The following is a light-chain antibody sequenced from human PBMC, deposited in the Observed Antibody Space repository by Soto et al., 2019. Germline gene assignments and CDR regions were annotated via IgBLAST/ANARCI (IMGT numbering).Light chain of an antibody. CDR2: AAS. J-gene: IGKJ1*01. CDR3: QQLNSYTRT. Sequence: DIQWTQSPSFLSASVGDRVTITCRASQGISSYLAWYQQKQGKAPKLLIYAASTLQSGVPSRFSGSVSGTEGTITISSLQKEDCSTYYCQQLNSYTRTFGQGTKVDIK. V-gene: IGKV1-9*01. CDR1: QGISSY.